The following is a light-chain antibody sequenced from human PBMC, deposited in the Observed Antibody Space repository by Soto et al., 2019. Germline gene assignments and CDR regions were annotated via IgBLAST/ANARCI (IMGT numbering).Light chain of an antibody. CDR3: QHYSSYSST. CDR2: DAS. Sequence: DIQMTQSPSSLSASVGDRVTITCQASHDIKKYLNWYQQKAHKVPKLLIHDASTLATGVPSRLTGSGSGTDFTLTINSLQPEDGATYDGQHYSSYSSTFGQGTKVDI. J-gene: IGKJ1*01. V-gene: IGKV1-33*01. CDR1: HDIKKY.